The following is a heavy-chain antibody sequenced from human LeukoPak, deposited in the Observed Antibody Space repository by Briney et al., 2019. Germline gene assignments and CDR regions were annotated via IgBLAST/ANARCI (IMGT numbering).Heavy chain of an antibody. V-gene: IGHV3-21*01. J-gene: IGHJ6*02. CDR3: ARGYSSSWFRDYYYYGMDV. Sequence: GGSLRLSCAAPGFTFSSYSMNWVRQAPGKGLEWVSSISSSSSYIYYADSVKGRFTISRDNAKNSLYLQMNSLRAEDTAVYYCARGYSSSWFRDYYYYGMDVWGQGTTVTVSS. D-gene: IGHD6-13*01. CDR2: ISSSSSYI. CDR1: GFTFSSYS.